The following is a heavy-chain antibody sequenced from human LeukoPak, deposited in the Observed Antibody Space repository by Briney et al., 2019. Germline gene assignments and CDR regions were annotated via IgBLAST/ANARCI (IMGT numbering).Heavy chain of an antibody. V-gene: IGHV3-30-3*01. J-gene: IGHJ4*02. CDR2: ISYDGSNK. CDR3: ARGSLPLGEKTYDY. CDR1: GFTFSSYA. Sequence: PGGSLRLSCAASGFTFSSYAMHWVRQAPGKGLEWVAVISYDGSNKYYADSVKGRFTISRDNSKNTLYLQMNSLRAEDTAVYYCARGSLPLGEKTYDYWGQGTLVTVSS. D-gene: IGHD3-16*01.